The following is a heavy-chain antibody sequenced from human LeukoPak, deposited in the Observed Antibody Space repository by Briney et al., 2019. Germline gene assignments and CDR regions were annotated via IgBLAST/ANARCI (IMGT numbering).Heavy chain of an antibody. CDR1: GHSLSNYG. V-gene: IGHV7-4-1*02. CDR2: INTNTGNP. Sequence: ASVKVSCKAFGHSLSNYGLNWVRQAPIQGLEWMGWINTNTGNPMYAQGFTGRFVSSLDTSVSTAYLQISSLKAEDTAVYYCATWTFFRGCSGGTCYNWGQGTLVTVSS. D-gene: IGHD2-15*01. CDR3: ATWTFFRGCSGGTCYN. J-gene: IGHJ4*02.